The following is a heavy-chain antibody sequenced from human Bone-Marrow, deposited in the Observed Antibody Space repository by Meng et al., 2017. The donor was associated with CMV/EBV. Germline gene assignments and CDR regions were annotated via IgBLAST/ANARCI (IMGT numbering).Heavy chain of an antibody. D-gene: IGHD3-10*01. CDR3: ARERITMVRGANRYFDY. V-gene: IGHV3-21*01. J-gene: IGHJ4*02. Sequence: GGSLRLSCAASGFTFSSYSINWVRQAPGKGLEWVSSISSSSSYIYYADSVKGRFTISRDNAKNSLYLQMNSLRAEDTAVYYCARERITMVRGANRYFDYWGQGTLVTVSS. CDR1: GFTFSSYS. CDR2: ISSSSSYI.